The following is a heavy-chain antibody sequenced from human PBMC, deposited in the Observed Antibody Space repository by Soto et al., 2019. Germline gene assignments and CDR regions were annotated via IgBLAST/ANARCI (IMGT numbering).Heavy chain of an antibody. Sequence: PSETLSLTCTVSGGSISSSSYYWGWIRQPPGKGLEWIGSIYYSGSTYYNPSLKSRVTISVDTSKNQFSLKLSSVTAADTAVYYCATIHVRTGYYMDVWGKGTTVTVSS. V-gene: IGHV4-39*01. D-gene: IGHD1-1*01. CDR2: IYYSGST. CDR3: ATIHVRTGYYMDV. J-gene: IGHJ6*03. CDR1: GGSISSSSYY.